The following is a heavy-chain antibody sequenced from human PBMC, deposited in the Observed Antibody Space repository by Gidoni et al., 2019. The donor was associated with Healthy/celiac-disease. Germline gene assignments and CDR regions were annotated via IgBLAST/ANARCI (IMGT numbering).Heavy chain of an antibody. V-gene: IGHV4-59*01. CDR1: GCSISSYY. CDR2: IYYSGRT. CDR3: ARLDYSHYGMDV. Sequence: QVQLQESAPGLVKPSETLSLTCTVSGCSISSYYWSWIRQPPGKGLEWIGYIYYSGRTNYNTSLKSRVTISVDTSKNQFSLKPSSVTAADTAGYYCARLDYSHYGMDVWGQGTTVTVSS. D-gene: IGHD4-4*01. J-gene: IGHJ6*02.